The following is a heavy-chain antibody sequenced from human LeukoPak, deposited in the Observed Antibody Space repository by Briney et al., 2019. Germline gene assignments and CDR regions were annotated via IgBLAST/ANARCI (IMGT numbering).Heavy chain of an antibody. CDR3: ARYSGYDSYYFDY. J-gene: IGHJ4*02. Sequence: PGGSLRLSCAASGFTFSSYAMSWIRQPPGKGLEWIGEINHSGSTNYNPSLKSRVTISVDTSKNQFSLKLSSVTAADTAVYYCARYSGYDSYYFDYWGQGTLVTVSS. D-gene: IGHD5-12*01. CDR1: GFTFSSYA. CDR2: INHSGST. V-gene: IGHV4-34*01.